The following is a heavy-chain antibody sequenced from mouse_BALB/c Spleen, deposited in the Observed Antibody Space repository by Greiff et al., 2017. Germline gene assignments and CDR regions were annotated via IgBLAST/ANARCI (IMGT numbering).Heavy chain of an antibody. CDR1: GYTFTDYN. Sequence: EVKLMESGPELVKPGASVKISCKASGYTFTDYNMHWVKQSHGKSLEWIGYIYPYNGGTGYNQKFKSKATLTVDNSSSTAYMELRSLTSEDSAVYYCAREGIYDGYPFAYWGQGTLVTVSA. J-gene: IGHJ3*01. V-gene: IGHV1S29*02. CDR2: IYPYNGGT. D-gene: IGHD2-3*01. CDR3: AREGIYDGYPFAY.